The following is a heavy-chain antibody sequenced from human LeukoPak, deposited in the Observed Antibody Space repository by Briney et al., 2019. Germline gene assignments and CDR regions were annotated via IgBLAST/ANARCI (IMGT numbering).Heavy chain of an antibody. D-gene: IGHD6-13*01. V-gene: IGHV3-7*01. CDR1: GFTFSRSW. CDR3: ATSLDAPGNY. J-gene: IGHJ4*02. CDR2: IKKDGSER. Sequence: GGSLRLSCATPGFTFSRSWMSWVRQAPGKGLEWLANIKKDGSERYYVDSVKGRFTISRGNAENSLYLQMNNLGAEDTAVYYCATSLDAPGNYWGQGILVTVSS.